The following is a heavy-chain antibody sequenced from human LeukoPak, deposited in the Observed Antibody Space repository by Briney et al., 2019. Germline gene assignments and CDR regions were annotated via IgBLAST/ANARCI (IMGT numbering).Heavy chain of an antibody. D-gene: IGHD6-13*01. J-gene: IGHJ4*02. CDR3: ASLPVGAAAGSRPFDY. CDR2: IYYSGST. CDR1: GGSISSYY. V-gene: IGHV4-59*08. Sequence: SETLSLTCTVSGGSISSYYWSWIRQPPGKGLEWIGYIYYSGSTNYNPSLKSRVTISVDTSKNQFSLKLSSVTAADTAVCYCASLPVGAAAGSRPFDYWGQGTLVTVSS.